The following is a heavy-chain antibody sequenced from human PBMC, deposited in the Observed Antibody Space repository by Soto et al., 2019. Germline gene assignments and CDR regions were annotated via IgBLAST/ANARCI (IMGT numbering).Heavy chain of an antibody. CDR1: GFTFSSYA. D-gene: IGHD4-4*01. V-gene: IGHV3-30-3*01. CDR2: ISYDGSNT. J-gene: IGHJ2*01. CDR3: ARPLWRNDYNWGYFDL. Sequence: QVQLVESGGGVVQPGRSLRLSCAASGFTFSSYAMHWVRQAPGKGLEWVAGISYDGSNTYYADSVKGRFTISRDNSKNTLYLQMNSLRAEDTAVYYCARPLWRNDYNWGYFDLWGRGTLVTVSS.